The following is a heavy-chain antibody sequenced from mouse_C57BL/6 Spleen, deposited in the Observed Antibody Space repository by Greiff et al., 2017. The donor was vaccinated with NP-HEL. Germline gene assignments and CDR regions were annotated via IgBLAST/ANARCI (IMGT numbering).Heavy chain of an antibody. J-gene: IGHJ3*01. CDR1: GYSITSGYY. V-gene: IGHV3-6*01. CDR3: ARGDSGPGRFAY. D-gene: IGHD3-2*02. CDR2: ISYDGSN. Sequence: EVKLLESGPGLVKPSQSLSLTCSVTGYSITSGYYWNWIRQFPGNKLEWMGYISYDGSNNYNPSLKNRISITRDTSKNQFFLKLNSVTTEDTATYYCARGDSGPGRFAYWGQGTLVTVSA.